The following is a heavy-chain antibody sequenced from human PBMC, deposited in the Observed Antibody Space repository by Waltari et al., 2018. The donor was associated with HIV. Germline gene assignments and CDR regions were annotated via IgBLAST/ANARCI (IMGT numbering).Heavy chain of an antibody. D-gene: IGHD6-19*01. V-gene: IGHV5-51*01. CDR1: GYSFTSYW. CDR2: IYPGDSDT. CDR3: ARHLQYSSGWQNWFDP. J-gene: IGHJ5*02. Sequence: EVQLVQSGAEVKKPGESLKISCKGSGYSFTSYWIGWVRQMPGKGLEWMGSIYPGDSDTRFSPSFQGKVTISADKSISTAYLQWSSLKASDTAMYYCARHLQYSSGWQNWFDPWGQGTLVTVSS.